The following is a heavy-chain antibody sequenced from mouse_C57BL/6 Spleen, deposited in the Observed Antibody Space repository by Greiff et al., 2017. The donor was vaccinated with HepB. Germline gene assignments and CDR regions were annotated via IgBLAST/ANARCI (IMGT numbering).Heavy chain of an antibody. CDR3: ARSSYGYDQMDY. J-gene: IGHJ4*01. V-gene: IGHV1-55*01. CDR1: GYTFTSYW. CDR2: IYPGSGST. D-gene: IGHD2-9*01. Sequence: VQLQQSGAELVKPGASVKMSCKASGYTFTSYWITWVKQRPGQGLEWIGDIYPGSGSTNYNEKFKSKATLTVDTSSSTAYMQLSSLTSEDSAVYDCARSSYGYDQMDYWGQGTSVTVSS.